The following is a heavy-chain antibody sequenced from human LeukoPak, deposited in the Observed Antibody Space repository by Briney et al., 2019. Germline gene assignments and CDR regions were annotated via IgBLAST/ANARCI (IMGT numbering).Heavy chain of an antibody. Sequence: GGSLRLSCAASGFTFNTYWMTWVRQALGKGLEWVANIKQDGSEKNYVDSVKGRFTISRDNAKNSLFLQMNSLRVEDTAVYYCARDGYNWNDLDYWGQGTLVTVSS. V-gene: IGHV3-7*01. CDR3: ARDGYNWNDLDY. D-gene: IGHD1-1*01. J-gene: IGHJ4*02. CDR2: IKQDGSEK. CDR1: GFTFNTYW.